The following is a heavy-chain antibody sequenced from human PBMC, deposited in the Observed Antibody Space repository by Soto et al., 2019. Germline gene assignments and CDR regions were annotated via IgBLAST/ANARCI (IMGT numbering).Heavy chain of an antibody. CDR2: IYYSGST. Sequence: QLQLQESGPGLVKPSETLSLTCTVSGGSISSSSYYWGWIRQPPGKGLEWIGRIYYSGSTYYNPSLKSRFTISVDTSKNQFSLKLSSVTAADTAVYYCADSGYDFNYGMDVWGQGTTVTVSS. V-gene: IGHV4-39*01. D-gene: IGHD5-12*01. J-gene: IGHJ6*02. CDR3: ADSGYDFNYGMDV. CDR1: GGSISSSSYY.